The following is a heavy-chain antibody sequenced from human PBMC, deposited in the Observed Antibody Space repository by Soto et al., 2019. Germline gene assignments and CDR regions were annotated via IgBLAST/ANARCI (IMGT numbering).Heavy chain of an antibody. CDR3: ARGYYGDWGFDY. Sequence: SETLSLTCTVSGGSISSLFWIWILQPPGKGLEWIGYIYDSGTTNYNPSLKSRVTISVDTSKNQFSLRLSSVTAADTAVYYCARGYYGDWGFDYWGQGTLVTVSS. CDR2: IYDSGTT. V-gene: IGHV4-59*11. CDR1: GGSISSLF. D-gene: IGHD4-17*01. J-gene: IGHJ4*02.